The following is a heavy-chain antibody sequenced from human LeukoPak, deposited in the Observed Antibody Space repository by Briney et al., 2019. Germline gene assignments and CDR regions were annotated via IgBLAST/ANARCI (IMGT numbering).Heavy chain of an antibody. Sequence: GASVKVSCKASGYTFTSYGISWVRQAPGQGLEWMGWISAYNGNTNYAQKLQGRVTMTTDTSTSTAYMELGSLRSDDTAVYYCARAGIQLWLYNWFDPWGQGTLVTVSS. V-gene: IGHV1-18*04. D-gene: IGHD5-18*01. CDR1: GYTFTSYG. CDR3: ARAGIQLWLYNWFDP. J-gene: IGHJ5*02. CDR2: ISAYNGNT.